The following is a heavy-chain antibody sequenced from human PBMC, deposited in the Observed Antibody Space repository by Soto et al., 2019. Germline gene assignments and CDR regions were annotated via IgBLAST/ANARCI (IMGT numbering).Heavy chain of an antibody. V-gene: IGHV6-1*01. CDR2: TYYRSNWRH. Sequence: SQNLSLTCAISGDSVSSNTAAWNWIRSTPSRGLEWLGRTYYRSNWRHDYAVSVKSRITVKTDTSKNHFSLQLNSVTPDDTAVYYCARGVAGTGFDLWGQGTLVTVSS. CDR3: ARGVAGTGFDL. D-gene: IGHD6-19*01. CDR1: GDSVSSNTAA. J-gene: IGHJ4*02.